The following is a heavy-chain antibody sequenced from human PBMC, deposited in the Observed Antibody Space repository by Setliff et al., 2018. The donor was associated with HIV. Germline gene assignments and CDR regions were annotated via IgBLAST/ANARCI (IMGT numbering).Heavy chain of an antibody. V-gene: IGHV5-51*01. D-gene: IGHD4-17*01. CDR1: GYSFPNYW. CDR2: IFPDDSDT. J-gene: IGHJ6*03. CDR3: ASLRGDYVGQYYYYMDI. Sequence: GESLKISCKGSGYSFPNYWIGWVRQTPGKGLEWVGVIFPDDSDTRYSPSFQGHVTISADKSISTAYLQWRSLKTSDTAFYYCASLRGDYVGQYYYYMDIWGKGTTVTVSS.